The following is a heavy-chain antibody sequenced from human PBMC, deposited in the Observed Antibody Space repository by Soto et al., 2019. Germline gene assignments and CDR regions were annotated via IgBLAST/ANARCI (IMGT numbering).Heavy chain of an antibody. D-gene: IGHD1-26*01. J-gene: IGHJ4*02. Sequence: GGSLRLSCAASGFIFSTYAMHWVRQAPGNGPEWVAVTSYDGNKKYYADSVKGRFTISRENSKNTLYLQMNSLRGEDTAVYYCARGQWEQLGGARADPNYFDYWGQGTLVTVSS. CDR3: ARGQWEQLGGARADPNYFDY. CDR2: TSYDGNKK. CDR1: GFIFSTYA. V-gene: IGHV3-30-3*01.